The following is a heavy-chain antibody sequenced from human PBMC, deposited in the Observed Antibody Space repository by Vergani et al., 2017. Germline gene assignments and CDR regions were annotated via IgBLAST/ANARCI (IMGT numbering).Heavy chain of an antibody. Sequence: QVQLQESGPGLLRPSETLSLTCRVSGVSITGGNYWGWVRQSPVSGLEWLGSVFHLGTLYYNPSLQSRVTSSMDANNHFSLKLTSVTAADTAVYYCVRDFHSRGPFDVWGQGSLVTVAS. J-gene: IGHJ4*02. CDR1: GVSITGGNY. CDR3: VRDFHSRGPFDV. D-gene: IGHD3/OR15-3a*01. V-gene: IGHV4-38-2*02. CDR2: VFHLGTL.